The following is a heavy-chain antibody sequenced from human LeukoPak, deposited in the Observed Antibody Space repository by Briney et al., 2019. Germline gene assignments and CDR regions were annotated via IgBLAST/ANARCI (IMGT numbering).Heavy chain of an antibody. D-gene: IGHD3-16*02. CDR1: GYTFTGYY. Sequence: GASVKVSCKASGYTFTGYYMHWVRQAPGQGLEWMGWINPNSGGTNYAQKFQGRVTMTRDTSISTAYMELSRLRSDDTAVYYCARDYLPDEKVNWFDPWGQGTLVTVSS. J-gene: IGHJ5*02. CDR3: ARDYLPDEKVNWFDP. CDR2: INPNSGGT. V-gene: IGHV1-2*02.